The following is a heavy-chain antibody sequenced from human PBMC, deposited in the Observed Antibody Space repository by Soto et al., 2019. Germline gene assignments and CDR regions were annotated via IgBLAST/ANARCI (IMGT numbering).Heavy chain of an antibody. CDR2: ISGSGGST. CDR1: GFTFSSYA. J-gene: IGHJ4*02. D-gene: IGHD6-13*01. CDR3: AKVDSSSWYGGDFDY. V-gene: IGHV3-23*01. Sequence: EVQLLESGGGLVQPGGSLRLSCAASGFTFSSYAMSWVRQAPGKGLEWVSAISGSGGSTYYADSVKGRFTISRDNSQXTLYLQMNSLRAEDTAVYYCAKVDSSSWYGGDFDYWGQGTLVTVSS.